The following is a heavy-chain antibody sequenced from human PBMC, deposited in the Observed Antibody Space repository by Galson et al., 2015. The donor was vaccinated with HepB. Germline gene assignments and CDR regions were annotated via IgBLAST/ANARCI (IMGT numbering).Heavy chain of an antibody. D-gene: IGHD3-3*01. CDR3: ARDLNDFWSGFFGYYMDG. CDR2: IYHSGST. J-gene: IGHJ6*03. Sequence: SETLSLTCAVSGGSINSSNWWSWVRQPPGKGLEWIGEIYHSGSTNYNPSLKSRVTISVDKSKNHFSLKLNSVTAADTAVYYCARDLNDFWSGFFGYYMDGWGKGTTVTVSS. V-gene: IGHV4-4*02. CDR1: GGSINSSNW.